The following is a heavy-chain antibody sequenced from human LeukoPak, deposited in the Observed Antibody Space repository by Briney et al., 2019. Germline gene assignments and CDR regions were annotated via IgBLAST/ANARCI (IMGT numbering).Heavy chain of an antibody. V-gene: IGHV4-4*09. J-gene: IGHJ3*02. CDR3: ARDSPIRGVDAFDI. CDR1: GGSISSYY. D-gene: IGHD3-10*01. Sequence: SETLSLTCTVSGGSISSYYWSWIRQPPGKGLEWIGYIYTSGSTNYNPSLKSRVTISVDTSKNQFSLKLSSVTAADTAVYYCARDSPIRGVDAFDIWGQGTMVTVSS. CDR2: IYTSGST.